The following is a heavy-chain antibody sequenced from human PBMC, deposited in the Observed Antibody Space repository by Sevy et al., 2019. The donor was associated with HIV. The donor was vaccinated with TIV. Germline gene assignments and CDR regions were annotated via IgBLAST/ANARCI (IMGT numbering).Heavy chain of an antibody. V-gene: IGHV3-11*04. CDR2: ISSSGSTI. Sequence: GGSLRLSCAASGFTFSDYYMSWIRQAPGKGLEWVSYISSSGSTIYYADSLKGRFTISRDNAKNSLYLQMNSLRAEDTAVYYCARDDSSGYYPPGYNWFDPWGQGTLVTVSS. D-gene: IGHD3-22*01. CDR1: GFTFSDYY. CDR3: ARDDSSGYYPPGYNWFDP. J-gene: IGHJ5*02.